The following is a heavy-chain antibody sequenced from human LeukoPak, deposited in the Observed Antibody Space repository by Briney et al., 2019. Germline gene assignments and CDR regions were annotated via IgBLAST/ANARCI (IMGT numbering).Heavy chain of an antibody. D-gene: IGHD5-12*01. V-gene: IGHV3-23*01. CDR1: GFTFSSYA. CDR3: APHPLGRYSGYDY. CDR2: ISGSGGST. Sequence: PGGSLRLSCAASGFTFSSYAMSWVRQAPGKGLEWVSAISGSGGSTYYADSVKGRFTISRDNSKNTLYLQMNSLRAEDTAVYYCAPHPLGRYSGYDYWGQGTLVTVSS. J-gene: IGHJ4*02.